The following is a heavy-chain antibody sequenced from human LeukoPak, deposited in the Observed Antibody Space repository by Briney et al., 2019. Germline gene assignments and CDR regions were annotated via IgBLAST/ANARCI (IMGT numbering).Heavy chain of an antibody. CDR1: GYTFTGYY. V-gene: IGHV1-2*06. CDR2: INPNSGGT. D-gene: IGHD3-3*01. Sequence: ASVKVSCKASGYTFTGYYMHWVRQAPGQGLEWMGRINPNSGGTNYAQKFQGRVNMTRDTSISTAYMELIRLRSDDTAVYYCARAGRAYDFWSGYHPDDAFDIWGQGTMVTVSS. J-gene: IGHJ3*02. CDR3: ARAGRAYDFWSGYHPDDAFDI.